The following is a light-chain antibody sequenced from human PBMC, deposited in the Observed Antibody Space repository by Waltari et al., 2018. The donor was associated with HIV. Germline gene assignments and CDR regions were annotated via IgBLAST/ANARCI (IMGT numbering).Light chain of an antibody. CDR3: QHRSNWPPG. V-gene: IGKV3-11*01. CDR1: QRVSSY. Sequence: EIVLTQSPGTLSLSPGERATLSCRASQRVSSYLAWYQQKPGQAPRLLIHAASNRATGIPARFSGSGSGTDFTLTISSLEPEDFAVYYCQHRSNWPPGFGQGTRLEIK. CDR2: AAS. J-gene: IGKJ5*01.